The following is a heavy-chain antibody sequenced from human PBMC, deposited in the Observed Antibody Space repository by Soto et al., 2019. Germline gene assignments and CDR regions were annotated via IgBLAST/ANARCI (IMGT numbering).Heavy chain of an antibody. Sequence: ASVKVSCKASGYTFTSYGISWVRQAPGQGLEWMGWISAYNGNTNYAQKLQGRVTMTTDTSTSTAYMELRSLRSDDTAVYYCARGYCSSTSCYPPYFDYWGQGTLVIVSS. D-gene: IGHD2-2*01. CDR3: ARGYCSSTSCYPPYFDY. CDR1: GYTFTSYG. V-gene: IGHV1-18*01. CDR2: ISAYNGNT. J-gene: IGHJ4*02.